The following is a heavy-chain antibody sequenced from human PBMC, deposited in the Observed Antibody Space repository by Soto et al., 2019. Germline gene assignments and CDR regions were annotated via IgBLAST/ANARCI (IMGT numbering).Heavy chain of an antibody. J-gene: IGHJ5*02. V-gene: IGHV4-59*01. CDR2: IYYSGST. CDR3: ARTYYDFWSSRQSVLDPGGNWFDP. CDR1: GGSISSYY. Sequence: TSETLSLTCTVSGGSISSYYWSWIRQPPGKGLEWIGYIYYSGSTNYNPSLKSRVTISVDTSKNQFSLKLSSVTAADTAVYYCARTYYDFWSSRQSVLDPGGNWFDPWGQGTLVTVSS. D-gene: IGHD3-3*01.